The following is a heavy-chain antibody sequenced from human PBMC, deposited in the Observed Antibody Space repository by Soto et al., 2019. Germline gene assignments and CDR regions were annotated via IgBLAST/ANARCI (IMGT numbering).Heavy chain of an antibody. Sequence: QVQLVQSGAEVKKPGSSVMVSCKASGSTFSKYAISWVRQAPGQGLEWMGGLIPILGTPKYAQKFQGRVTITADESTTTAYMELSSVTFEDTAVYYCARDSHDYIWGSYRNGMDVWGQGTTVSVSS. CDR3: ARDSHDYIWGSYRNGMDV. D-gene: IGHD3-16*02. J-gene: IGHJ6*02. CDR1: GSTFSKYA. CDR2: LIPILGTP. V-gene: IGHV1-69*01.